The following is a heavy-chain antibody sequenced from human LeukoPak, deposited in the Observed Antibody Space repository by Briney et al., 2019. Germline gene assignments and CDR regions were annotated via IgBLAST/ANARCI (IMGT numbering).Heavy chain of an antibody. V-gene: IGHV3-21*01. CDR2: ISSSSSYI. Sequence: GGSLRLSCAASGFTFSSYSMNWVRQAPGKGLEWVSSISSSSSYIYYADSVKGRFTISRDNAKNSLYLQMNSLRAEDTAVYYCARFSGRSKSYYFDYWGQGALVTVSS. CDR3: ARFSGRSKSYYFDY. D-gene: IGHD1-26*01. J-gene: IGHJ4*02. CDR1: GFTFSSYS.